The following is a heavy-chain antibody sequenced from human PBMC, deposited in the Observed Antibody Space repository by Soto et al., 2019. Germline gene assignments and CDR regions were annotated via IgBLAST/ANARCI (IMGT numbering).Heavy chain of an antibody. J-gene: IGHJ4*02. D-gene: IGHD2-15*01. CDR1: GGSISSYY. CDR3: ASFYCSGGSCYSGYFDY. V-gene: IGHV4-59*01. Sequence: SETLSLTCTVSGGSISSYYWSWIRQPPGKGLEWIGYIYYSGSTNYNPSLKSRVTISVDTSKNQFSLKLSSVTAADTAVYYCASFYCSGGSCYSGYFDYWGQGTLVTVSS. CDR2: IYYSGST.